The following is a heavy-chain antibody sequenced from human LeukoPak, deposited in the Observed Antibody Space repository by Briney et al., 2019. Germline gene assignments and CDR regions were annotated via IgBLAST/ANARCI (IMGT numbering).Heavy chain of an antibody. J-gene: IGHJ4*02. Sequence: SSEKVSCKGSRGTFSRYVINWVRQAPPKGLEWMGGGIPIFGTAHYPHKFQGRVTLTADKSTSTAYTELSSLRSQDTAVYYCAMGVGAPEYLAVAADVDYWGQGTLVTVSS. V-gene: IGHV1-69*06. CDR1: RGTFSRYV. CDR2: GIPIFGTA. CDR3: AMGVGAPEYLAVAADVDY. D-gene: IGHD6-19*01.